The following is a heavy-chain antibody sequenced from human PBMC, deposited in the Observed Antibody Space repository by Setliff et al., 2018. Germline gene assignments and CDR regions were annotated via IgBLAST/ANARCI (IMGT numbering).Heavy chain of an antibody. Sequence: SETLSLTCSVSGGAISSGSDYWTWIRQPAGKALEWIGHIYTTGITSYNPSLKSRVTISVDTSKHQFSLKLSPVTAADTAVYYCASRYFDWLDYMDVWGKGTTVTVSS. V-gene: IGHV4-61*09. CDR3: ASRYFDWLDYMDV. CDR2: IYTTGIT. CDR1: GGAISSGSDY. J-gene: IGHJ6*03. D-gene: IGHD3-9*01.